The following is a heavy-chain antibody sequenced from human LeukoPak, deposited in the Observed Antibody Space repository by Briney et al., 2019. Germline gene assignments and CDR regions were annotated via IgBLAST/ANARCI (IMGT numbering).Heavy chain of an antibody. CDR3: ASLNQYYYDSSGTALAGY. Sequence: GESLKISCKGSGYSFTSYWIGWVRQMPGKGLEWMGIIYPGDSDTRYSPSFQGQVTISADKSISTAYLQWSSLKASDTAVYYCASLNQYYYDSSGTALAGYWGQGTLVTVSS. V-gene: IGHV5-51*01. J-gene: IGHJ4*02. CDR2: IYPGDSDT. CDR1: GYSFTSYW. D-gene: IGHD3-22*01.